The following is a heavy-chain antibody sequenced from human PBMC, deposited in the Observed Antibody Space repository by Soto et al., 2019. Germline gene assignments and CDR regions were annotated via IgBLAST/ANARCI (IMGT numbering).Heavy chain of an antibody. CDR1: GGSFSGYY. CDR2: INHSGST. Sequence: PSETLSLTCAVYGGSFSGYYWTWIRQPPGTGLEWIGEINHSGSTNYNPSLKSRVTISVDTSKNQFSLKLTSVTAADTAVYYCARDQELWFVDPWGQGTLVTVSS. D-gene: IGHD3-10*01. V-gene: IGHV4-34*01. CDR3: ARDQELWFVDP. J-gene: IGHJ5*02.